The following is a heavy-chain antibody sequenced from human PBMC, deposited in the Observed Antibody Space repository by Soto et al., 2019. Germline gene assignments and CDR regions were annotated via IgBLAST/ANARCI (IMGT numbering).Heavy chain of an antibody. Sequence: EVQLVESGGGLVQPGGSLRLSCAASGFTVSTKYMSWVRQAPGKGLEWVSIIYSGGSTFSADSVRGRFTSSRDNSKNTVNLQIESLRAGDNAVYYCARDPWAADYWGQGTLVTVTS. CDR2: IYSGGST. CDR3: ARDPWAADY. D-gene: IGHD3-16*01. CDR1: GFTVSTKY. J-gene: IGHJ4*02. V-gene: IGHV3-66*01.